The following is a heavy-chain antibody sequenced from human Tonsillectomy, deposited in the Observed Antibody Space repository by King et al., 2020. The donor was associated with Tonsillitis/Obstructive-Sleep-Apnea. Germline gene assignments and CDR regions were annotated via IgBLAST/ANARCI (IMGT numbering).Heavy chain of an antibody. D-gene: IGHD5-24*01. V-gene: IGHV4-59*01. CDR1: GGSISSYY. Sequence: QLQESGPGLVKPSETLSLTCTVSGGSISSYYWSWIRQPPGKGLEWIGYIYYSGSTNYNPSLKSRVTISVDTSKNQFSLKLSSVTAADTAVYYGASLQRIEMATISGGPYDAFDIWGQGTMVTVSS. CDR3: ASLQRIEMATISGGPYDAFDI. CDR2: IYYSGST. J-gene: IGHJ3*02.